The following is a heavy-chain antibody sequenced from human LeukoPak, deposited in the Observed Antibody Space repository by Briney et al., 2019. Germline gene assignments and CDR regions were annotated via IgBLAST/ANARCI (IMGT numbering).Heavy chain of an antibody. J-gene: IGHJ6*02. CDR2: IIPILGIA. CDR1: GGTFSSYA. CDR3: ARAPSRDGYRSPYGMDV. V-gene: IGHV1-69*04. Sequence: GASVKVSCKASGGTFSSYAISWVRQAPGQGHEWMGRIIPILGIANYAQKFQGRVTITADKSTSTAYMELSSLRSEDTAVYYCARAPSRDGYRSPYGMDVWGQGTTVTVSS. D-gene: IGHD5-24*01.